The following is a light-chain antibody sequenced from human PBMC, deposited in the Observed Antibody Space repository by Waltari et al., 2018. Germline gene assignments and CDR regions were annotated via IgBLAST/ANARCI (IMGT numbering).Light chain of an antibody. CDR1: QSISSH. V-gene: IGKV1-39*01. Sequence: DIQMTQSQSSLSASVGDRVTITCRASQSISSHLSWYQLKPGKAPKLLIYGASSLQSGVPSRFSGSGSGTDFTLTISSLQPEDFATYYCQQSYSSPRTFGQGTRVEIK. J-gene: IGKJ1*01. CDR3: QQSYSSPRT. CDR2: GAS.